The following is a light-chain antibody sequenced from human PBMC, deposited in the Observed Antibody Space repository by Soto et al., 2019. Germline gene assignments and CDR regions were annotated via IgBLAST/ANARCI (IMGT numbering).Light chain of an antibody. CDR2: DAS. CDR3: QQRSNWPST. V-gene: IGKV1-5*01. CDR1: QSISSW. J-gene: IGKJ5*01. Sequence: GDRVTITCRASQSISSWLAWYQQKPWKAPKLLIYDASSLESGVPARFSGSGSGTDFTLTISSLEPEDFAVYYCQQRSNWPSTFGQGTRLEIK.